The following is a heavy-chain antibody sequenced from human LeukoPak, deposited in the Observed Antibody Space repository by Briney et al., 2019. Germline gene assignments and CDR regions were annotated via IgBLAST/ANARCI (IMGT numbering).Heavy chain of an antibody. J-gene: IGHJ4*02. Sequence: GGSLRLSCAASGFTLSDHYMDWVRQAPGKGLEWVSAISGSGGTTYYTDSVKGRFTISRDNSKNTLYLQMNSLRAEDTAVYYCAKEFSSSWYYYFDYWGRGTLVTVSS. CDR1: GFTLSDHY. CDR2: ISGSGGTT. V-gene: IGHV3-23*01. CDR3: AKEFSSSWYYYFDY. D-gene: IGHD6-13*01.